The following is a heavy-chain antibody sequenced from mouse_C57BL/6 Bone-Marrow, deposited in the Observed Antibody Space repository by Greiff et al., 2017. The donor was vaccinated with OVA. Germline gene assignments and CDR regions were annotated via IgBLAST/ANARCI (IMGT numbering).Heavy chain of an antibody. Sequence: EVNVVESGGGLVKPGGSLKLSCAASGFTFSSYAMSWVRQTPEKRLEWVATISAGGSYTYYPDNVKGRFTISRDNAKNNLYLQMSHLKSEDTAMYYCARDQAHYYASFAYWGQGTLVTVSA. D-gene: IGHD2-1*01. V-gene: IGHV5-4*01. CDR1: GFTFSSYA. J-gene: IGHJ3*01. CDR3: ARDQAHYYASFAY. CDR2: ISAGGSYT.